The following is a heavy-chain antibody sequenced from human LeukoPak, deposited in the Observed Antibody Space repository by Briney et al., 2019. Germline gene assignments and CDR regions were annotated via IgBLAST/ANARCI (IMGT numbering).Heavy chain of an antibody. D-gene: IGHD4-17*01. J-gene: IGHJ4*02. CDR1: GGSISGYY. V-gene: IGHV4-4*07. CDR3: ARERDYGDFDY. CDR2: IYTSGST. Sequence: LETLSLTCTVSGGSISGYYWSWIGQPAGKGLEWIGRIYTSGSTNYNPSLKSRVTISVDTSKNQFSLKLSSVTAADTAVYYCARERDYGDFDYWGQGTLVTVSS.